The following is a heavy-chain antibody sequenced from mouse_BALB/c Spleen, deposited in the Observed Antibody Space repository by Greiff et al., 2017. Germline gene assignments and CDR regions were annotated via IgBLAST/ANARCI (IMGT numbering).Heavy chain of an antibody. CDR2: ISSGGST. CDR3: ARGWVCYYGSSLVFDY. V-gene: IGHV5-6-5*01. J-gene: IGHJ2*01. CDR1: GFTFSSYA. Sequence: EVHLVESGGGLVKPGGSLKLSCAASGFTFSSYAMSWVRPTPEKRLEWVASISSGGSTYYPDSVKGRFTISRDNARNILYLQMSSLRSEDTAMYYCARGWVCYYGSSLVFDYWGQGTTLTVSS. D-gene: IGHD1-1*01.